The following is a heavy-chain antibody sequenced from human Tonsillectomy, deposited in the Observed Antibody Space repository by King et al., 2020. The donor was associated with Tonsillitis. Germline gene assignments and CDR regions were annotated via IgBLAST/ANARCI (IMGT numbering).Heavy chain of an antibody. CDR3: GARYDPNINSYYLGKDV. V-gene: IGHV1-58*01. CDR1: GFAFSKSA. J-gene: IGHJ6*02. CDR2: IVVGSGNA. Sequence: QLVESGPEVKKPGTSVKVSCKASGFAFSKSAVQWVRQARGQRLEWIGWIVVGSGNAAYAQNFRERVTITRDMSTSTAYMELSSLRSEDTAVYYCGARYDPNINSYYLGKDVWGQGTTVTVSS. D-gene: IGHD3-3*01.